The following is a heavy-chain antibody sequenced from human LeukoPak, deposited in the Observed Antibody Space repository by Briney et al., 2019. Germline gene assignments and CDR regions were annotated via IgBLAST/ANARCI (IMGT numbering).Heavy chain of an antibody. D-gene: IGHD2-15*01. CDR2: MYNSGST. CDR3: ARLVATHLNYYSYGMDV. J-gene: IGHJ6*02. V-gene: IGHV4-59*08. Sequence: PSETPSLTCTVSGGSISIYYWSWIRQPPGEGLEWIGYMYNSGSTNYNPSLKSRVTISVDTSKNQFSLKLSSVTAADTAVYYCARLVATHLNYYSYGMDVWGHGTTVTVSS. CDR1: GGSISIYY.